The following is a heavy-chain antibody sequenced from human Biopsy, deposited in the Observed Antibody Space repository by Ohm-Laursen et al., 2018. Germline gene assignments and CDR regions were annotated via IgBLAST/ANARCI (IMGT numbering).Heavy chain of an antibody. CDR2: IIPIPNVA. J-gene: IGHJ5*02. V-gene: IGHV1-24*01. CDR3: ARGEGSSWFDP. CDR1: GYSLTELS. Sequence: GATVKISRKVSGYSLTELSMHWVRQAPGQGLEWMGGIIPIPNVATYAQKFQGRITITADESTSTAYMELSSLTSDDTAVYFCARGEGSSWFDPWGHGTLVTVSS. D-gene: IGHD1-26*01.